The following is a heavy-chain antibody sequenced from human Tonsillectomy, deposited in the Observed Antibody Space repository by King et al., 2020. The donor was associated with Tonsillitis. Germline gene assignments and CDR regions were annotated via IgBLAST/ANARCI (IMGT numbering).Heavy chain of an antibody. J-gene: IGHJ4*02. CDR3: ARRDGSGSYYSIDY. V-gene: IGHV5-51*01. CDR2: INPEDSDT. D-gene: IGHD3-10*01. Sequence: VQLVESGAEVKKPGESLKISCKGSGYRFSNYWIGWVRQKAGKGLEWVGIINPEDSDTRYRPSFQGQVTISADNSISTPSLQWSSLKASDSAMYYCARRDGSGSYYSIDYWGQGTLVTVSS. CDR1: GYRFSNYW.